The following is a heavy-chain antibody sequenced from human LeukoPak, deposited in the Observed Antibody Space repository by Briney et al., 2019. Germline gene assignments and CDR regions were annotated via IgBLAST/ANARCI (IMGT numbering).Heavy chain of an antibody. CDR1: GYTFTSYY. Sequence: GASVKVSCKASGYTFTSYYMHWVRQAPGQGLEWMGIINPSGSSTSYAQKFQGRVTMTRDTSTSTVYMELSSLRSEDTAVYYCARVQARLRLGELSLSYWGQGTLVTVSS. CDR3: ARVQARLRLGELSLSY. V-gene: IGHV1-46*01. CDR2: INPSGSST. D-gene: IGHD3-16*02. J-gene: IGHJ4*02.